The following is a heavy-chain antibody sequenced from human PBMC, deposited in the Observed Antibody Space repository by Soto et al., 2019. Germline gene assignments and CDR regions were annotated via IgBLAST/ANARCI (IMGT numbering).Heavy chain of an antibody. CDR3: ARGASRFLDWLSHANWFDP. V-gene: IGHV1-2*04. CDR2: INPNSGGT. D-gene: IGHD3-3*01. CDR1: GYTFTGYY. Sequence: ASVKVSCKASGYTFTGYYMHWVRQAPGQGLEWMGWINPNSGGTNYAQKFQGWVTMTGDTSISTAYMELSRLRSDDTAVYYCARGASRFLDWLSHANWFDPWGQGTLVTVSS. J-gene: IGHJ5*02.